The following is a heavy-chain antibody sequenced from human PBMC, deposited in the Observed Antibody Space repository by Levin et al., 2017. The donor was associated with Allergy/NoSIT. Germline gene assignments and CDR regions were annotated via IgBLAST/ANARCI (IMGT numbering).Heavy chain of an antibody. CDR3: ARSSCSSTSCLRALGYNYYMDV. CDR1: GFTFSSYW. V-gene: IGHV3-74*01. J-gene: IGHJ6*03. D-gene: IGHD2-2*01. Sequence: GGSLRLSCAASGFTFSSYWMHWVRQAPGKGLVWVSRINGDGSSTGYADSVKGRFTISRDNAKNTVYLHMNRLRAEDTAVYYCARSSCSSTSCLRALGYNYYMDVWGKGTTVTVSS. CDR2: INGDGSST.